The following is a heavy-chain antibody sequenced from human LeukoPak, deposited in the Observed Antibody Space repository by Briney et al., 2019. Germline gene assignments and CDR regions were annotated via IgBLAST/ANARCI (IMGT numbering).Heavy chain of an antibody. D-gene: IGHD2-2*01. J-gene: IGHJ3*02. CDR2: ISGSGGST. V-gene: IGHV3-23*01. CDR3: AILIVVVPAAADAFDI. Sequence: GGSLRLSCAASGFTFSSYAMHWVRQAPGKGLEWVSAISGSGGSTYYADSVKGRFTISRDNSKNTLYLQMNSLRAEDTAVYYCAILIVVVPAAADAFDIWGQGTMVTVSS. CDR1: GFTFSSYA.